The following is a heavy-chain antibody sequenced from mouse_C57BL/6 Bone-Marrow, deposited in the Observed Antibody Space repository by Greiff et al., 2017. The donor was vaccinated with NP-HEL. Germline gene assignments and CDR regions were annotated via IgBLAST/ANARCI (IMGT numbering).Heavy chain of an antibody. CDR3: ERGDYGSSRFGYAMDY. CDR2: IYPGDGDT. J-gene: IGHJ4*01. D-gene: IGHD1-1*01. CDR1: GYAFSSYW. V-gene: IGHV1-80*01. Sequence: VQLQQSGAELVKPGASVKISCKASGYAFSSYWMNWVKERPGKGLGWIGQIYPGDGDTKYNGKFKGKATLTADKSSSTAYMQVSSLTSEDSAVYFCERGDYGSSRFGYAMDYWGQGTSVTVSS.